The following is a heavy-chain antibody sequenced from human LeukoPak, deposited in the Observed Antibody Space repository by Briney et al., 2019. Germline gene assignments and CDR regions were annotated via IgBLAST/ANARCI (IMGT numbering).Heavy chain of an antibody. J-gene: IGHJ3*02. CDR3: ARRARSRSSFAFDI. D-gene: IGHD6-6*01. V-gene: IGHV1-18*01. Sequence: ASVKVSCKASGYTFTSYGISWVRQAPGQGLEWMGWISAYNGYTNYAQKLQGRVTMTTDTSTSTAYMELRSLRSDDTAVYYCARRARSRSSFAFDIWGLGTMVTVSS. CDR2: ISAYNGYT. CDR1: GYTFTSYG.